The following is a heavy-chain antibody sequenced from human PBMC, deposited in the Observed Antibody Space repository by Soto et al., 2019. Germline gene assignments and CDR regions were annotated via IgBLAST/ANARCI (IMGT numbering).Heavy chain of an antibody. CDR2: IYYTGST. CDR3: ARLSEYSSSTTRAYAFDI. V-gene: IGHV4-61*01. D-gene: IGHD6-6*01. J-gene: IGHJ3*02. CDR1: GGSVISGSYY. Sequence: PSETLSLTCTVSGGSVISGSYYWSWIRQPPGKGLEWIGYIYYTGSTNYNPSLKSRVTISVDTSKNQFSLKLRSVTAADTAVYYCARLSEYSSSTTRAYAFDIWGHGTMVTVSS.